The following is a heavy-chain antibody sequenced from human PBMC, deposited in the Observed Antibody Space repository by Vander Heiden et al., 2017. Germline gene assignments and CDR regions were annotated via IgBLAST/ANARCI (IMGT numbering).Heavy chain of an antibody. CDR2: ISDDESSK. CDR3: SRGADGSSSGREFDH. D-gene: IGHD6-6*01. J-gene: IGHJ4*02. CDR1: GFAFSGYA. V-gene: IGHV3-30-3*01. Sequence: QVQLVDSGGGVVQPGRALRLSCAASGFAFSGYAMHWVRQAPGKGPEWVSSISDDESSKYYADSVKGRFTISRDNSNNTVYLQMNSLRGEDTSVYYCSRGADGSSSGREFDHWGQGTLVTVSS.